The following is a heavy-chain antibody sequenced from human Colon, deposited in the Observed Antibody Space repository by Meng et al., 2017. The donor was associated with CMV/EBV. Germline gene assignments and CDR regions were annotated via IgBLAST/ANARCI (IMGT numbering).Heavy chain of an antibody. D-gene: IGHD2-2*01. CDR1: GFTFTNHA. Sequence: GGSLRLSCAGSGFTFTNHAMSWVRQAPGKGLEWISYISSSGKDEYYADSVKGRFTISRDNAKNSVSLQMNALKVEDTAVYYCMRDLLPIRLIPAAQDYWGQGTLVTVSS. V-gene: IGHV3-48*03. CDR2: ISSSGKDE. CDR3: MRDLLPIRLIPAAQDY. J-gene: IGHJ4*02.